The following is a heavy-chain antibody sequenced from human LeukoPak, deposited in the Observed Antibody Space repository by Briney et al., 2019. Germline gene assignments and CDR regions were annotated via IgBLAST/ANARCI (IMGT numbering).Heavy chain of an antibody. Sequence: SQTLSLTCTVSGGSITTGGHYWSWIRQHPGKGLVWIGYMYHSGSTYYNPSLKSRVTISVDTSKNQFSLKLTSVTAADTAVYYCARVSYYGSAGYSKYYFDKWGQGTLVTVSS. V-gene: IGHV4-31*03. CDR1: GGSITTGGHY. CDR3: ARVSYYGSAGYSKYYFDK. CDR2: MYHSGST. D-gene: IGHD3-22*01. J-gene: IGHJ4*02.